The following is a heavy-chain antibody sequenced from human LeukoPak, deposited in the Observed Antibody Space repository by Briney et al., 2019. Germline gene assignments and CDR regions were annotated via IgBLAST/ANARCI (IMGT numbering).Heavy chain of an antibody. Sequence: KPSETLSLTCAVYGGSFSGDYWSWIRQPPGKGLEWIGEINHSGSTNYNPSLKSRVTISVDTSKNQFSLKLSSVTAADTAVYYCAREMYYYDSSGYYTNYYYMDAWGQGTTVTVSS. V-gene: IGHV4-34*01. J-gene: IGHJ6*03. CDR2: INHSGST. D-gene: IGHD3-22*01. CDR1: GGSFSGDY. CDR3: AREMYYYDSSGYYTNYYYMDA.